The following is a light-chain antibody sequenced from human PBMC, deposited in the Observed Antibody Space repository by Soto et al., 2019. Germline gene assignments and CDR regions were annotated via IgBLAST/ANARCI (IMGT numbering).Light chain of an antibody. CDR3: QQYGSSSWT. CDR1: QSNSSSY. J-gene: IGKJ1*01. V-gene: IGKV3-20*01. Sequence: EIVLAQSTGTLSLSPGKRATRSCRAGQSNSSSYLAWCQQRPGQAPRLLIYGASSRATGIPDRFSGSGSGTEFTLTCSRLEPEDLAVYYCQQYGSSSWTFGQGTKVDIK. CDR2: GAS.